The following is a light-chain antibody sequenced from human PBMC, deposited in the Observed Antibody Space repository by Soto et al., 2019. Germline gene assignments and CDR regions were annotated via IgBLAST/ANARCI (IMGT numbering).Light chain of an antibody. V-gene: IGKV1-17*03. J-gene: IGKJ2*01. Sequence: DIQMTQSPSAMSASVGDRVTITCRASQGISNYLAWFQQKPGQGPKRLIYGASNLQSGVPPRFSGSGSETEFTLTISNLQPEDIATYYCLHHNANPFTFGQGTKLEIK. CDR3: LHHNANPFT. CDR1: QGISNY. CDR2: GAS.